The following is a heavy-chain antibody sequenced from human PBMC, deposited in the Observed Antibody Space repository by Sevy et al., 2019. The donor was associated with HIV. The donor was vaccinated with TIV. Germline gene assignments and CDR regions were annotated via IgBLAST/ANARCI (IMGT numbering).Heavy chain of an antibody. Sequence: GGSLRLSCAVSGFTFSSYTMNWVRQAPGKGLEWVSSISSSSSYIYYADWVKGRFTISRDKAKNSRYLQMNSLRAEDTAVYYCAREEEDYVWATSRDLPFFDYWGQGTLVTVSS. J-gene: IGHJ4*02. CDR3: AREEEDYVWATSRDLPFFDY. V-gene: IGHV3-21*04. CDR2: ISSSSSYI. CDR1: GFTFSSYT. D-gene: IGHD3-16*02.